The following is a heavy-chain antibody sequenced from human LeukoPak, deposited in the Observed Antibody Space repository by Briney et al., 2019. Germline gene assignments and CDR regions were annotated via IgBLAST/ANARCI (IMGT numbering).Heavy chain of an antibody. V-gene: IGHV4-34*01. CDR1: GESFSVYY. CDR2: INHSGST. Sequence: SETLSLTCGVYGESFSVYYWSWIRQPPGKGLEWIGDINHSGSTNYNPSLKSRVTISVDTSKNQFSLKLSSVTAADTALYYCARGEVVRGLIKEPFDYWGQGTLVTVSS. D-gene: IGHD3-10*01. J-gene: IGHJ4*02. CDR3: ARGEVVRGLIKEPFDY.